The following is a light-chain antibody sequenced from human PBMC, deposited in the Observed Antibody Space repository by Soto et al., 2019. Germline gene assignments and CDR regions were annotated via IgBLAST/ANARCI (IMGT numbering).Light chain of an antibody. Sequence: QSVLTQPPSVSGAPGQRVTISCTGSSSNIGAGYDVHWYQQLPGTAPKLLIYGNNNRPSGVPDRFSGSKSGTSASLAITGLQAEDEADYYCHSYDSSLSGHMVFGGGTKLTVL. V-gene: IGLV1-40*01. J-gene: IGLJ2*01. CDR2: GNN. CDR1: SSNIGAGYD. CDR3: HSYDSSLSGHMV.